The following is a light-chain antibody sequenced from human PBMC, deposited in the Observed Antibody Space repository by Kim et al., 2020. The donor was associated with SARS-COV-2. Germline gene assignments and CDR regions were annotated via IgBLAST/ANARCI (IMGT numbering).Light chain of an antibody. CDR1: TGAVTNDHW. CDR3: FLFYSGGVRV. Sequence: QAVVTQEPSLTVSPGGTVTLTRVPSTGAVTNDHWPYWFLQKPGQAPTTLIYDTHRKHSCTPARFSGSLLGDKAALTLSGAQPEDEGDYYCFLFYSGGVRVFGGGTQLTVL. J-gene: IGLJ3*02. CDR2: DTH. V-gene: IGLV7-46*01.